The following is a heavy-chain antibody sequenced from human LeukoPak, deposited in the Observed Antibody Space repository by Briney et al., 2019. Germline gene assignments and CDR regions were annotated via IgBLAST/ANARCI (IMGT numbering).Heavy chain of an antibody. J-gene: IGHJ4*02. D-gene: IGHD4-17*01. CDR1: GFTFSGYG. Sequence: GGSLRLSCAASGFTFSGYGMHWVRQAPGKGLEWVSYISSSGSSIFYADSVKGRFTISRDNAKNSLYLQMNSLGVEDTAVYYCAKVDFDYGDSWGQGTLVTVSS. CDR3: AKVDFDYGDS. V-gene: IGHV3-48*04. CDR2: ISSSGSSI.